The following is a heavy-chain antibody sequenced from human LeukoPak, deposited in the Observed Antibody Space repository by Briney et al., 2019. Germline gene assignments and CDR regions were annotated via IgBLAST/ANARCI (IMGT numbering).Heavy chain of an antibody. D-gene: IGHD3-10*01. CDR1: GGSFSGYY. CDR2: IKHSGST. J-gene: IGHJ5*02. V-gene: IGHV4-34*01. CDR3: ARAPKGRWFDP. Sequence: SETLSLTCAVYGGSFSGYYWSWIRQPPGKGLEWIGEIKHSGSTNYNPSLKSRVTISVDTSKNQFSLKLSSVTSADTAVYYCARAPKGRWFDPWGQGTLVTVSS.